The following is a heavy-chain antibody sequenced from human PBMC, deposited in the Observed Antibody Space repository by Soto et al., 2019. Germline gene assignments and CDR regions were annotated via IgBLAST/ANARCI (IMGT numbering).Heavy chain of an antibody. J-gene: IGHJ4*02. D-gene: IGHD3-22*01. CDR2: ISWNSFSI. CDR1: GFTFDDYA. V-gene: IGHV3-9*01. CDR3: AKGGGSSGYLHPYYFDY. Sequence: EVQLVESGGGLVQPGRSLRLSCAASGFTFDDYAMHWVRQAPGKGLEWVSGISWNSFSIGYADSVKGRFPISRDHAKNSLYLQMNSLRAEDTALYYCAKGGGSSGYLHPYYFDYWGQGTLVTVSS.